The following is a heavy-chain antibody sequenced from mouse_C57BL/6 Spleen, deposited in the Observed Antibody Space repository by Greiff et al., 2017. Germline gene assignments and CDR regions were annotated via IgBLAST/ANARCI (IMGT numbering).Heavy chain of an antibody. Sequence: QVQLQQSGAELVMPGASVKLSCKASGYTFTSYWMHWVKQRPGQGLEWIGEIDPSDSYTNYNQKFKGKSTLTVDKSSSTAYMQLSSLTSEDSAVYYCARWLLQYFDYWGQGTTLTVSS. CDR1: GYTFTSYW. CDR2: IDPSDSYT. D-gene: IGHD2-3*01. CDR3: ARWLLQYFDY. J-gene: IGHJ2*01. V-gene: IGHV1-69*01.